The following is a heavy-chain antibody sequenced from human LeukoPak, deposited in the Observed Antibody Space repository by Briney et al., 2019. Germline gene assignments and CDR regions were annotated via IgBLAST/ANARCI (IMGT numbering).Heavy chain of an antibody. D-gene: IGHD3-22*01. Sequence: QSGGSLRLSCAASGFTVSSNYMSWVRQAPGKGLEWVSVIYSGGSTYYADSVKGRFTISRDNSKNTLYLQMNSLRAEDTAVYYCAKGARNTMIVVWFDYWGQGTLVTVSS. J-gene: IGHJ4*02. CDR1: GFTVSSNY. V-gene: IGHV3-53*01. CDR3: AKGARNTMIVVWFDY. CDR2: IYSGGST.